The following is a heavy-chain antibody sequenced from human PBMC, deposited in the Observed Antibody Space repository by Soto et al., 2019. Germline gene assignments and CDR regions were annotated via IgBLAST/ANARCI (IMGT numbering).Heavy chain of an antibody. CDR3: ARDDDIVVVPAAYTTLYYYGMDV. Sequence: SVKVSCKASGDVFRSYGINWVRQAPGQGLEWMGGIIPISGTTNYAQKFQGRVAITADESTSTAYMELRSLRSDDTAVYYCARDDDIVVVPAAYTTLYYYGMDVWGQGTTVTVSS. J-gene: IGHJ6*02. D-gene: IGHD2-2*01. V-gene: IGHV1-69*13. CDR1: GDVFRSYG. CDR2: IIPISGTT.